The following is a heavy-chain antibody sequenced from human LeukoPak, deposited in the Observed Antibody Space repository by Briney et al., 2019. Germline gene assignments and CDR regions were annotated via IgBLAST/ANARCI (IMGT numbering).Heavy chain of an antibody. CDR1: GGSISSSSYY. V-gene: IGHV4-39*07. CDR2: IYYSGST. Sequence: SETLSLTCTVSGGSISSSSYYWGWIRQPPGKGLEWIGSIYYSGSTYYNPSLKSRVTISVDTSKNQFSLKLSSVTAAGTAVYYCARVTSDYNDYWGQGTLVTVSS. D-gene: IGHD4-17*01. CDR3: ARVTSDYNDY. J-gene: IGHJ4*02.